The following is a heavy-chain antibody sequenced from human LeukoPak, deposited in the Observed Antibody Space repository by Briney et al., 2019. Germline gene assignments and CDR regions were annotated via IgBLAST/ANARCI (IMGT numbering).Heavy chain of an antibody. CDR1: GGSIKSSSYY. CDR2: IYYSGST. Sequence: PSETLSLTCTVSGGSIKSSSYYWGWIRQPPGKGLEWIGYIYYSGSTNYNPSLKGRVTISVDTSKNQFSLKLSSVTAADTAVYYCARLPRSSGWSGDDAFDIWGQGTMVTVSS. J-gene: IGHJ3*02. CDR3: ARLPRSSGWSGDDAFDI. V-gene: IGHV4-61*05. D-gene: IGHD6-19*01.